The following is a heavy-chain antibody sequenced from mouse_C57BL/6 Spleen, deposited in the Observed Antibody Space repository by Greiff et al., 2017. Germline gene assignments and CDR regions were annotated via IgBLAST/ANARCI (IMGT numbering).Heavy chain of an antibody. V-gene: IGHV5-4*01. CDR3: ARVVVATDYAMDY. J-gene: IGHJ4*01. CDR1: GFTFTSYA. D-gene: IGHD1-1*01. CDR2: ISDGGSYT. Sequence: EVQLVESGGGLVKPGGSLTLSCAASGFTFTSYAMSWVRQTPEQRLEWVATISDGGSYTYYPDNVKGRCTISRDNAKNNLYLQMIHLKSEDTAMYYCARVVVATDYAMDYWGQGTSVTVSS.